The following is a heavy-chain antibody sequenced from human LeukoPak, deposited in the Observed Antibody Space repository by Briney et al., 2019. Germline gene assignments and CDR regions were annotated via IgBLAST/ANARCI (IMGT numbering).Heavy chain of an antibody. V-gene: IGHV4-59*08. Sequence: LETLSLTCTVSGGSIGTYYWSWVRQSPGTGLVWIGYIYVTGTRYNPYLQSRVTISVDRSRNQFFLKMTSVTAADTAVYYCARHIGGGIEDMDVWGRGTKVTVSS. CDR3: ARHIGGGIEDMDV. CDR1: GGSIGTYY. J-gene: IGHJ6*03. D-gene: IGHD3-16*02. CDR2: IYVTGT.